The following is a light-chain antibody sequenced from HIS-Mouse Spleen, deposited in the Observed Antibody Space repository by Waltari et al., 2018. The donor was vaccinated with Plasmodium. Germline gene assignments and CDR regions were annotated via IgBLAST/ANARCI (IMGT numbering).Light chain of an antibody. V-gene: IGLV2-23*01. Sequence: QSALTQPASVSGSPGQAITISCTGTSSDVGISNLVSWYQQHPGKATKLMIYEGSKRPSGVSNRFSGSKSGNTASLTISGLQAEDEADYYCCSYAGSSTYVFGTGTKVTVL. CDR3: CSYAGSSTYV. CDR2: EGS. J-gene: IGLJ1*01. CDR1: SSDVGISNL.